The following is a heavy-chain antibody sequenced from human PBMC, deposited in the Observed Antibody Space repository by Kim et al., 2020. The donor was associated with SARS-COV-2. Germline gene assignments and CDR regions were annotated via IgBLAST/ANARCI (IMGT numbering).Heavy chain of an antibody. J-gene: IGHJ4*02. V-gene: IGHV4-59*08. D-gene: IGHD6-19*01. Sequence: SETLSLTCTVSGGSISSYYWSWIRQPPGKGLEWIGYIHYSGSTNYNPSLKSRVTISVDTSKNQFSLKLSSVTAADTAVYYCARYRSSGWYVGYFDYWGQG. CDR2: IHYSGST. CDR1: GGSISSYY. CDR3: ARYRSSGWYVGYFDY.